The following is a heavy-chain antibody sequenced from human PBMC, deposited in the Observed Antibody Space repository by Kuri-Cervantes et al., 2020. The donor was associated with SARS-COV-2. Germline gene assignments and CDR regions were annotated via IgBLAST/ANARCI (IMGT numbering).Heavy chain of an antibody. J-gene: IGHJ4*02. V-gene: IGHV3-11*01. CDR3: ARPEMVRGVDY. D-gene: IGHD5-24*01. CDR1: GFTFSDYY. Sequence: GESLKISCAASGFTFSDYYTSWIRQAPGKGLEWVLYISSSGSTIYYADSVKGQFTISRDNAKNSLYLQMNSLRAEDTAVYYCARPEMVRGVDYWGQGTLVTVSS. CDR2: ISSSGSTI.